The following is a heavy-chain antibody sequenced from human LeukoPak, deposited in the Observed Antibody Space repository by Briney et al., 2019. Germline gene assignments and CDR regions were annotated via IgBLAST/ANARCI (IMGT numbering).Heavy chain of an antibody. D-gene: IGHD5-12*01. CDR2: IYSGGST. CDR1: GFTASSNY. Sequence: PGGSLRPACAPAGFTASSNYMSCVRQAPGKWLEWVSVIYSGGSTYYADSVKGRFTISRDNSKNTLYLQMNSLRAEDTAVYYCARVPDGYDDYWGQGTLVTVSS. V-gene: IGHV3-66*01. CDR3: ARVPDGYDDY. J-gene: IGHJ4*02.